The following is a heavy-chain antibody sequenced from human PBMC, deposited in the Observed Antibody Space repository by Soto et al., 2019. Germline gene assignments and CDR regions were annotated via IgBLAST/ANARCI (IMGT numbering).Heavy chain of an antibody. V-gene: IGHV4-59*01. D-gene: IGHD6-13*01. CDR2: IHHSGST. Sequence: SETLSLTCTVSGASISNYYWSWIRQPPGKGLEWIGYIHHSGSTSYNPSLNSRVTISVDTSKNQFSLKLSSVTAADTAVYYCARAGQQLVQNWYFDLWGRGTLVTVSS. CDR3: ARAGQQLVQNWYFDL. J-gene: IGHJ2*01. CDR1: GASISNYY.